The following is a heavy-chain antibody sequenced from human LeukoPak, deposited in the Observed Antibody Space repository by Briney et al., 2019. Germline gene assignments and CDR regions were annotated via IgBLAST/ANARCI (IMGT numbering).Heavy chain of an antibody. CDR3: AKTGEGYLNYYCYGMDV. D-gene: IGHD1-1*01. Sequence: PGGSLRLSCAASGLTFSSYGMHWVRQAPRKGLGWVAVISYDGSNKYYADSVKGRFTISRDNSKNTLYLQMNRLRAEDTAVYYCAKTGEGYLNYYCYGMDVWGQGTTVTVSS. V-gene: IGHV3-30*18. CDR1: GLTFSSYG. CDR2: ISYDGSNK. J-gene: IGHJ6*02.